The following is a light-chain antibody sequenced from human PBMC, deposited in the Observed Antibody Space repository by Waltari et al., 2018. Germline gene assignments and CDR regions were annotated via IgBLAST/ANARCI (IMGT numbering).Light chain of an antibody. CDR1: QSISSN. V-gene: IGKV3-15*01. J-gene: IGKJ2*01. CDR3: QQYNNWPPTT. CDR2: GAS. Sequence: EIVMTQSPATLSVSPGERATLSCRASQSISSNLAWHRQKPGQAPRLLIYGASFRATGIPARFSGSGSGTEFTLTISSLQSEDFAVYYCQQYNNWPPTTFGQGTKLEIK.